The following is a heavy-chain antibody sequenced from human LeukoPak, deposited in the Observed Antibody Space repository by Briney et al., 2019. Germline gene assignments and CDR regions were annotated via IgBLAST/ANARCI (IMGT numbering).Heavy chain of an antibody. CDR3: ARVPLPVVAATGIDY. V-gene: IGHV1-18*01. CDR2: ISAYNGNT. CDR1: GYTFTSYG. J-gene: IGHJ4*02. Sequence: GASVKVSCKASGYTFTSYGISWVRQAPGQGLEWMGWISAYNGNTNYAQKLQGRVTMTTDTSTSTAYMELRSLRSDDTAVYYCARVPLPVVAATGIDYWGQGTLVTVSS. D-gene: IGHD2-15*01.